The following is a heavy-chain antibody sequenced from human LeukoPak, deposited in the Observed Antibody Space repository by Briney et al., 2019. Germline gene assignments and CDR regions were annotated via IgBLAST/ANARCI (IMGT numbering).Heavy chain of an antibody. CDR2: ISSGSTV. J-gene: IGHJ4*02. CDR1: GFTFSSYE. V-gene: IGHV3-48*03. Sequence: PGGSLRLSCAASGFTFSSYEMNWVRQAPGKGLEWVSYISSGSTVYDADSVKGRFTISRDNAKHTLYLQMNSLRAEHTAVYYCARESIAVAGAPFDYWGQGTLVTVSS. CDR3: ARESIAVAGAPFDY. D-gene: IGHD6-19*01.